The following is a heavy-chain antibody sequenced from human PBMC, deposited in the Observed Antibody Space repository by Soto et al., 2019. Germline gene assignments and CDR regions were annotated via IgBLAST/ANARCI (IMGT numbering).Heavy chain of an antibody. CDR2: IYYIGST. Sequence: KPSETLSLTCTVSGGSISGYYWSWIRQPPGKGLEWIGYIYYIGSTNYNPSLNSRVTISVDTSKNQFSLKLSSVTAADTAVYYCARGFYAYWIGTFDYWGQGSLVTVSS. J-gene: IGHJ4*02. V-gene: IGHV4-59*01. CDR3: ARGFYAYWIGTFDY. D-gene: IGHD3-3*01. CDR1: GGSISGYY.